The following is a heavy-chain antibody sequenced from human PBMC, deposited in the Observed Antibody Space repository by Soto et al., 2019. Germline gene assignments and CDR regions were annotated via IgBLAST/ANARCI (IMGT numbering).Heavy chain of an antibody. V-gene: IGHV4-4*07. CDR2: IYTSGST. J-gene: IGHJ6*02. Sequence: PSETLSLTCTVSGGSISSYYWTWIRQPAGKGLEWIGRIYTSGSTNYNPSLKSRVTMSVDTSKNQFSLKLNSVTAADTAVYYCARDKHYCSSTACYPSETYGMDIWGQGTTAT. CDR1: GGSISSYY. D-gene: IGHD2-2*01. CDR3: ARDKHYCSSTACYPSETYGMDI.